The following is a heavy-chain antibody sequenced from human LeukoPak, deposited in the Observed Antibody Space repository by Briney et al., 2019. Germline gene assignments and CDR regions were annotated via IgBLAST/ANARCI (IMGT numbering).Heavy chain of an antibody. CDR1: GFSFTNTW. D-gene: IGHD6-13*01. J-gene: IGHJ4*02. Sequence: GRSLSLSCEACGFSFTNTWMSWLRQATAKGLEWVSLRSGSGGNTYYAHSVQGRFTISRDNSKNTLYLQMNSLRAEDTAIYYCAKVIAAAGTALDYWGQGTLVTVSS. CDR3: AKVIAAAGTALDY. CDR2: RSGSGGNT. V-gene: IGHV3-23*01.